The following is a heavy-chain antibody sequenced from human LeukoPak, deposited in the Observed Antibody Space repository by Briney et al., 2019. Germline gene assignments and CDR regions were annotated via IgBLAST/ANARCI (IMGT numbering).Heavy chain of an antibody. D-gene: IGHD3-10*01. Sequence: SETLSLTCTVSGGSISSSSYYWGWIRQPPGKGLEWIGSIYYSGSTYYNPYLKSRFTISVDTSKHHCSLKLSSVTAADTAVYYCARRVDGSGPHDHWGQGTLVTVSS. J-gene: IGHJ4*02. V-gene: IGHV4-39*01. CDR3: ARRVDGSGPHDH. CDR2: IYYSGST. CDR1: GGSISSSSYY.